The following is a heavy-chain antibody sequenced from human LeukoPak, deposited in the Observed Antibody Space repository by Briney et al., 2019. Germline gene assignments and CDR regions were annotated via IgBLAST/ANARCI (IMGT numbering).Heavy chain of an antibody. CDR1: GYSISSGYS. J-gene: IGHJ5*02. D-gene: IGHD6-19*01. CDR2: IYHSGST. CDR3: ARDDHSSGWYGTRGWFDP. V-gene: IGHV4-38-2*02. Sequence: SETLSLTCTVSGYSISSGYSWGWIRQPPGKGLEWIGSIYHSGSTYYNPSLKSRVTISVDTSKNQFSLKLSSVTAADTAVYYCARDDHSSGWYGTRGWFDPWGQGTLVTVSS.